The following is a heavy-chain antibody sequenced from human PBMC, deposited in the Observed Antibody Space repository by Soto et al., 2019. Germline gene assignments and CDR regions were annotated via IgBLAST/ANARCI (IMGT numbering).Heavy chain of an antibody. D-gene: IGHD5-12*01. CDR2: INPSGGST. V-gene: IGHV1-46*01. Sequence: ASVKVSCKASGYTFTSYYMHWVRQAPGQGLEWMGIINPSGGSTSYAQKFQGRVTMTRDTSTSTVYMELSSLRSEDTAVYYCARDGLPLEGRWLQLGNDAFDIWGQGTRVPVS. CDR1: GYTFTSYY. J-gene: IGHJ3*02. CDR3: ARDGLPLEGRWLQLGNDAFDI.